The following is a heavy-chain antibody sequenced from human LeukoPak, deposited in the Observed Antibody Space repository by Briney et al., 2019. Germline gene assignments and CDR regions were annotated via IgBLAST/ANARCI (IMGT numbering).Heavy chain of an antibody. Sequence: GGSLRLSCAASGFTFSSHLMIWVRQAPGKGLEWVSYISSSSSYIYYVDSVKGRFTISRDNAKNSLYLQMNSLRAEDTAVYYCARPDEQQLVRDAFDIWGQGTMVTVSS. CDR2: ISSSSSYI. D-gene: IGHD6-13*01. CDR3: ARPDEQQLVRDAFDI. CDR1: GFTFSSHL. J-gene: IGHJ3*02. V-gene: IGHV3-21*01.